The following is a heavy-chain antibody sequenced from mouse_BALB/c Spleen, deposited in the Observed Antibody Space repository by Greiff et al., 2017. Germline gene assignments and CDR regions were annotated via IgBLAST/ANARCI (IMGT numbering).Heavy chain of an antibody. Sequence: DVKLQESGGGLVKPGGSLKLSCAASGFTFSSYAMSWVRQTPERRLEWVATISSGGSYTYYPDSVKGRFTISRDNAKNTLYLQMSSLRSEDTAMYYCARHYYGSSYYAMDYWGQGTSVTVSS. D-gene: IGHD1-1*01. J-gene: IGHJ4*01. CDR1: GFTFSSYA. CDR2: ISSGGSYT. V-gene: IGHV5-9-3*01. CDR3: ARHYYGSSYYAMDY.